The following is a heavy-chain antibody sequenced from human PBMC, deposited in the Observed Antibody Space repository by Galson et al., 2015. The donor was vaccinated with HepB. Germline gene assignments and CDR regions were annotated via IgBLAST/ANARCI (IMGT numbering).Heavy chain of an antibody. CDR3: ARGGSYDFWSGYYSVGPGGWFDP. V-gene: IGHV4-59*01. J-gene: IGHJ5*02. D-gene: IGHD3-3*01. CDR2: IYDSGST. Sequence: SETLSLTCTVSGGSISSNYWSWIRQPPGKGLEWIGYIYDSGSTNYKTSLKSRVTISVDTSKNQVSLKLSSVTAADTAVYYCARGGSYDFWSGYYSVGPGGWFDPWGQGTLVTVSS. CDR1: GGSISSNY.